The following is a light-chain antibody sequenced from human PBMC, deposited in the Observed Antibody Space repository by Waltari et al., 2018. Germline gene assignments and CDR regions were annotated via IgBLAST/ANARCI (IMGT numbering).Light chain of an antibody. Sequence: EVVLTQSPGTLSFSPGERATLSCRASQSVSQYLAWYQQRPGQAPRLRIYAASTRATGIPERFSGSGSGKDFSLTISRLEPEDFAVYYCQNHERLPATFGQGTKVEIK. CDR3: QNHERLPAT. CDR1: QSVSQY. V-gene: IGKV3-20*01. CDR2: AAS. J-gene: IGKJ1*01.